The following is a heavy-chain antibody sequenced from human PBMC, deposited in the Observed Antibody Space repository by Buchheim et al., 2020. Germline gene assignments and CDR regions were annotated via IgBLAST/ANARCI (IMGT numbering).Heavy chain of an antibody. D-gene: IGHD3-10*01. Sequence: QVQLQESGPGLVKPSQTLSLTCTVSGGSISSGGYSWSWIRQPPGKGLEWIGYIYHSGSTYYTPSLKSRVTISVDRSKNQFSLKLSSVTAADTAVYYCARWVGDGYFDYWGQGTL. CDR3: ARWVGDGYFDY. CDR1: GGSISSGGYS. V-gene: IGHV4-30-2*01. CDR2: IYHSGST. J-gene: IGHJ4*02.